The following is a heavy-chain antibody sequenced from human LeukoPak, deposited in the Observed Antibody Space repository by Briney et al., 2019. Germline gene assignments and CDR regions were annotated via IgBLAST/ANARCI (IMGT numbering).Heavy chain of an antibody. CDR3: ASRGWLQGTHGGYYFDY. V-gene: IGHV1-24*01. CDR1: GYTLTELS. Sequence: ASVKVSCKVSGYTLTELSMHWVRQAPGKGLEWMGGFDRGKGLEWRGGFDAENDERIYAQKFQGRVTMTEDTSTDTVYMELSSLRSEDTAVYYCASRGWLQGTHGGYYFDYWGQGTLVTVSS. D-gene: IGHD5-24*01. J-gene: IGHJ4*02. CDR2: FDAENDER.